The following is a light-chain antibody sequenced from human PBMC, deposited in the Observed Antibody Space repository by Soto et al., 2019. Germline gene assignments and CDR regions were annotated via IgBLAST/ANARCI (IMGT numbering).Light chain of an antibody. V-gene: IGKV3-15*01. CDR2: GAS. CDR3: QQYNNWSPYT. CDR1: QSVSSN. Sequence: EIVMTQSPATLSVSPGERATLSCRASQSVSSNLAWYQQKPGQAPRLLIYGASTRATGIPARFSGSGSGTEFTLTISSLQSEDFAVYYCQQYNNWSPYTFGRGTKLEIK. J-gene: IGKJ2*01.